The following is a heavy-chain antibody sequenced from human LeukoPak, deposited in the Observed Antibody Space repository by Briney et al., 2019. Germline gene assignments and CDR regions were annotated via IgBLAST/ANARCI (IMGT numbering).Heavy chain of an antibody. CDR1: GYTFTSYD. Sequence: GASVKVSCKASGYTFTSYDINWVRQATGQGREWMGWMNPNSGNTGYAQKFQGRVTMTRNTSISTAYMELSSLRSEDTAVYYCARGPHWNRRNPYYYYYMDVWGKGTTVTISS. CDR3: ARGPHWNRRNPYYYYYMDV. J-gene: IGHJ6*03. CDR2: MNPNSGNT. D-gene: IGHD1-1*01. V-gene: IGHV1-8*01.